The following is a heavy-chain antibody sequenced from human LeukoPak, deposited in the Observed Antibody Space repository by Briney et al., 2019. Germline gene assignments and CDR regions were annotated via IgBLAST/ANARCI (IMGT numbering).Heavy chain of an antibody. V-gene: IGHV3-30*18. D-gene: IGHD2-15*01. CDR1: GFTFSSYG. J-gene: IGHJ4*02. CDR2: ISYDGSNK. Sequence: GGSLRLSCAASGFTFSSYGMHWVRQAPGKGLEWVAVISYDGSNKYYADSVKGRFTISRDNSKNTLYLQMNSLRAEDTAVYYCAKGGCSGGSCSTPFDYWGQGTLVTVSS. CDR3: AKGGCSGGSCSTPFDY.